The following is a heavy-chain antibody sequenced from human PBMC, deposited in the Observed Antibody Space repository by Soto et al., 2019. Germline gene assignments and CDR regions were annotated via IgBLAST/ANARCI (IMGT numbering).Heavy chain of an antibody. V-gene: IGHV3-21*01. CDR3: AREGSLYGDSTSNCADY. J-gene: IGHJ4*02. Sequence: EVQLVESGGGLVQPGESLRLSCAASGFTFSSYSMIWVRQAPGKGLEWVASISTTSTYIYYADSVKGRFTISRDNAKNSLFLQMDSLRAEDTAVYYCAREGSLYGDSTSNCADYWGQGTLVTVSS. CDR2: ISTTSTYI. D-gene: IGHD4-17*01. CDR1: GFTFSSYS.